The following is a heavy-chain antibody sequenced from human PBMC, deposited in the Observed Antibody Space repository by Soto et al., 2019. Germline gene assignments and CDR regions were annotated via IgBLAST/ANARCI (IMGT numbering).Heavy chain of an antibody. Sequence: GGSLRLSCISSGFTFRTYTMNWVRQAPGKGLEWVSGIRGFSPYTFYAESVKGRFTISRDNAKNSLYLQMDSLRAEDTAVYYCARDRGYDAHDYYYNAMDVWGQGTTVTVS. CDR3: ARDRGYDAHDYYYNAMDV. CDR2: IRGFSPYT. CDR1: GFTFRTYT. J-gene: IGHJ6*02. V-gene: IGHV3-21*01. D-gene: IGHD3-10*01.